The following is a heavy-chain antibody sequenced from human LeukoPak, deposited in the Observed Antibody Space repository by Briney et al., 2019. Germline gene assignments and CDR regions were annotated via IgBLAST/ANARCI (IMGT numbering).Heavy chain of an antibody. V-gene: IGHV4-34*01. CDR2: INHSGST. CDR3: ARFFWSEKTDLNYYYYGMDV. CDR1: GGSFSGYC. D-gene: IGHD3-3*01. J-gene: IGHJ6*02. Sequence: SETLSPTCAVYGGSFSGYCWSWIRQPPGKGLEWIGEINHSGSTNYNPSLKSRVTISVDTSKNQFSLKLSSVTAADTAVYYCARFFWSEKTDLNYYYYGMDVWGQGTTVTVSS.